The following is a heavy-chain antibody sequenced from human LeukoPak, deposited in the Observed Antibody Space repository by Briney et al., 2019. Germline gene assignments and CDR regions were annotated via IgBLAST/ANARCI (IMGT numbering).Heavy chain of an antibody. Sequence: SGGSLRLSCAASGFTFSSYAISWVRQAPGKGLEWVSAISGSGGSTYYADSVKGRFTISRDNSKNTLYLQMNSLRAEDTAVYYCAKSVGSWDYGYFDYWGQGTLVTVSS. V-gene: IGHV3-23*01. D-gene: IGHD4/OR15-4a*01. CDR3: AKSVGSWDYGYFDY. J-gene: IGHJ4*02. CDR1: GFTFSSYA. CDR2: ISGSGGST.